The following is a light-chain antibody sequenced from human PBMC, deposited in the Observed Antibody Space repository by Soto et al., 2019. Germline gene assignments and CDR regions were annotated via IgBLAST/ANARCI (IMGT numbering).Light chain of an antibody. V-gene: IGKV1-17*01. J-gene: IGKJ5*01. CDR2: AAS. Sequence: DIQMTQSPSSLSASVGDRVTITCRASQGIRNDLGWYQQKPGKAPKRLIYAASRLQSGIPSRFSGSGSGTDFTLTISRLEPEDFALYYCQQYGTSPITFGQGTRLEIK. CDR3: QQYGTSPIT. CDR1: QGIRND.